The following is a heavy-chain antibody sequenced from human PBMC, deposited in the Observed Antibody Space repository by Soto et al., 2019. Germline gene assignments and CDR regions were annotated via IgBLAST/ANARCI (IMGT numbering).Heavy chain of an antibody. D-gene: IGHD3-3*01. CDR1: GGTFSNYG. CDR3: ARAYTPYYDFWSGYWSHPDYYYYGMDV. Sequence: SRRLSCAASGGTFSNYGMHWVSQAPGKGLEWVAVIWYDGSNKYYADSVKGRFTISRDNSKNTLYLQMNSLRAEDTAVYYCARAYTPYYDFWSGYWSHPDYYYYGMDVWGQGTTVTVSS. V-gene: IGHV3-33*01. J-gene: IGHJ6*02. CDR2: IWYDGSNK.